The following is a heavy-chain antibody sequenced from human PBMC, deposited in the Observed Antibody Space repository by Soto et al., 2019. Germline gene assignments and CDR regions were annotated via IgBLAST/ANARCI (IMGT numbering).Heavy chain of an antibody. CDR1: GGSFSGYY. CDR3: ARRLRIRYNWNDQLDY. J-gene: IGHJ4*02. CDR2: INHSGST. D-gene: IGHD1-1*01. V-gene: IGHV4-34*01. Sequence: QVQLHQWGAGLLKPSETLSLTCAVYGGSFSGYYWSWIRQPPGKGLEWIGEINHSGSTNYNPSLKRRVTISVDTSKNQFALKLSSVTAADTAVYYCARRLRIRYNWNDQLDYWGQGTLVTVSS.